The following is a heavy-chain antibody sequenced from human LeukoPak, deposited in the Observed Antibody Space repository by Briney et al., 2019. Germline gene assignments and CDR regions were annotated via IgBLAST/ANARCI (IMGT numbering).Heavy chain of an antibody. V-gene: IGHV3-30*03. CDR3: ARGNDDLDY. J-gene: IGHJ4*02. D-gene: IGHD3-3*01. CDR1: GLTFSNYG. Sequence: GGSLRLSCAASGLTFSNYGMHWVRQAPGKGLEWVSVISYDGSSKYYADSVKGRFTISRDNAKNSLYLQMNSLRAEDTAVYYCARGNDDLDYWGQGTLFTVSS. CDR2: ISYDGSSK.